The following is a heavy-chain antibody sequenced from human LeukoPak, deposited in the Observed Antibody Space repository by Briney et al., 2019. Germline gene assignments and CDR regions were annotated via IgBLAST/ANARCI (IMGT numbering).Heavy chain of an antibody. CDR3: AGPAVAGYYFDY. D-gene: IGHD6-19*01. V-gene: IGHV4-59*01. Sequence: PSETLSLTCTVSGGSISSYYWSWIRQPPGKGLEWIGYIYYSGSTNYNPSLKSRVTISVDTSKNQFSLKLSSVTAADTAVYYCAGPAVAGYYFDYWGQGTLVTVSS. CDR2: IYYSGST. J-gene: IGHJ4*02. CDR1: GGSISSYY.